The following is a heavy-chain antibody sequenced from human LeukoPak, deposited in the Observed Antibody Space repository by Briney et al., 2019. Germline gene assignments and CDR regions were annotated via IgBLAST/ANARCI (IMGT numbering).Heavy chain of an antibody. CDR1: GFTLSSYE. J-gene: IGHJ4*02. D-gene: IGHD3-10*01. CDR2: IYYGWSS. Sequence: GSLRLSCAASGFTLSSYEMNWVRQPPGKGLEWIGYIYYGWSSSYNPSLKSRVTISVDTSKSQVSLRLNSVAAADTAMYYCATARGEGWLRYYPLFDYWGQGVLVTVSS. CDR3: ATARGEGWLRYYPLFDY. V-gene: IGHV4-59*01.